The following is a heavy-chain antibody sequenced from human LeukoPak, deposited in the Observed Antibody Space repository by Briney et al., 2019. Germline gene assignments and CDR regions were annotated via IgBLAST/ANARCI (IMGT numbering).Heavy chain of an antibody. CDR1: GFTFSSYG. CDR2: ISYDGSNK. Sequence: GSLRLSCAASGFTFSSYGMHWVRQAPGKGLEWVAVISYDGSNKYYADSVKGRFTISRDNSKNTLYLQMNSLRAEDTAVYYCAKEPYDMDYFDYWGQGTLVTVSS. CDR3: AKEPYDMDYFDY. D-gene: IGHD3-9*01. J-gene: IGHJ4*02. V-gene: IGHV3-30*18.